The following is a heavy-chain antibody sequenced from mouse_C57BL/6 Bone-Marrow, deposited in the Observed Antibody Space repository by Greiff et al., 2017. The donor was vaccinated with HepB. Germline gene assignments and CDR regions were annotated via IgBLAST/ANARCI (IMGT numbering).Heavy chain of an antibody. CDR3: ATGSSGYPYYFDY. Sequence: VQLQQPGAELVKPGASVKMSCKASGYTFTSYWINWVKPRPGQGLEWIGDIYPGSGSTNYNEKFKSKATLTVDTSSSTAYMQLSSLTSEDSAVYYCATGSSGYPYYFDYWGQGTTLTVSS. CDR1: GYTFTSYW. CDR2: IYPGSGST. D-gene: IGHD3-2*02. J-gene: IGHJ2*01. V-gene: IGHV1-55*01.